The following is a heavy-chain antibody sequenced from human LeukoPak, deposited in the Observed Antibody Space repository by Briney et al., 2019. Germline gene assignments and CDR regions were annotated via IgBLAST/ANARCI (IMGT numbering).Heavy chain of an antibody. V-gene: IGHV4-59*08. J-gene: IGHJ5*02. CDR1: GGSISSSY. D-gene: IGHD2-2*01. CDR3: ARYHCTSSSCGFDP. Sequence: SETLSLTCTVSGGSISSSYWSWIRQPPGKGLEWIGYIYYSGNTNYNPSLKSRVTISVDTSVNQFSLRLSSVTAADTALYYCARYHCTSSSCGFDPWGQGIMVTVSS. CDR2: IYYSGNT.